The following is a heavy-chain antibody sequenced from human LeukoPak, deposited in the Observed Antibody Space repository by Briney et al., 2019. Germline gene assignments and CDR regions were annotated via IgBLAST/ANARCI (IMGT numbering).Heavy chain of an antibody. CDR3: ASRYCSSTSCYLPDY. D-gene: IGHD2-2*01. J-gene: IGHJ4*02. Sequence: SDTLSLTCAVYGGSFSGYYWSWLRQPPGKGLEWLGEINHSGSTNYNTSLKSRVTISVDTSKNQFSLKLSSVTAADTAVYYCASRYCSSTSCYLPDYWGQGTLVTVSS. CDR2: INHSGST. V-gene: IGHV4-34*01. CDR1: GGSFSGYY.